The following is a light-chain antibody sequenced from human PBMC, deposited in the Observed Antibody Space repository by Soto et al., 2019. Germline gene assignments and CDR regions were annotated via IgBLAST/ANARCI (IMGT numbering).Light chain of an antibody. CDR2: AAS. Sequence: DIQMTQSPSSLSASVGDRVTITCRASQGIRDALGWYQQKPGKAPKRLIYAASSLQSGVPSRFSGSGSGTEFTLPIISLQPADFATYYCLQHNSYPQTFGQGTKVEIK. CDR3: LQHNSYPQT. CDR1: QGIRDA. J-gene: IGKJ1*01. V-gene: IGKV1-17*01.